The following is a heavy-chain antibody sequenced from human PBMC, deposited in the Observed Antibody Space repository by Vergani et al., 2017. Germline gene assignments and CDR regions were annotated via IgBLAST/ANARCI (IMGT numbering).Heavy chain of an antibody. V-gene: IGHV3-21*01. CDR3: AREGLLGSSSWSGPFDY. CDR2: ISSSSSYI. Sequence: EAQLVESGGGLVKPGGSLRLSCAASGFTFSSYSMNWVRQAPGKGLEWVSSISSSSSYIYYADSVKGRFTISRDNAKNSLYLQMNSLRAEDTAVYYCAREGLLGSSSWSGPFDYWGQGTLVTVSS. CDR1: GFTFSSYS. D-gene: IGHD6-13*01. J-gene: IGHJ4*02.